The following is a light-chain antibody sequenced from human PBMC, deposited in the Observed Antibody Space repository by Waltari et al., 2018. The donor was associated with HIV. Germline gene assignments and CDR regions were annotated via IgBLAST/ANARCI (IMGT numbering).Light chain of an antibody. J-gene: IGKJ4*01. Sequence: EIVMTHSPATLSVSPGERATPSCRASQSIINNLAWYQHKPGQAPRLLISAASTRATGVPARFSGSGWGTEFTLTISSLQSEDSAVYYCQQDNNWPLTFGGGTKVEIK. CDR3: QQDNNWPLT. CDR1: QSIINN. CDR2: AAS. V-gene: IGKV3-15*01.